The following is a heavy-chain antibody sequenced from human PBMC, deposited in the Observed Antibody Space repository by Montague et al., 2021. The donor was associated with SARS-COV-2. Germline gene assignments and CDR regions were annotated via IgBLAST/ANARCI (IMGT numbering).Heavy chain of an antibody. D-gene: IGHD3-10*01. V-gene: IGHV3-20*01. Sequence: SLRLSCAVSGFTFDDYGVSWVRQAPGKGLEWVSGISRSGDRTAYGDSVKGRFTISRDNAKNSLYLQMNSLRVEDTAFYHCSRGGGMIRGVVDFWGQGILVSVSS. CDR2: ISRSGDRT. CDR1: GFTFDDYG. CDR3: SRGGGMIRGVVDF. J-gene: IGHJ4*02.